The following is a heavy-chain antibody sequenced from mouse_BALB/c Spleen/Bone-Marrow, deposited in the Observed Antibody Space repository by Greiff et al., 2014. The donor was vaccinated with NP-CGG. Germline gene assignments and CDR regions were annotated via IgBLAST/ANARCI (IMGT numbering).Heavy chain of an antibody. Sequence: QVQLQQPGPELVKPGASVRISCKAAGYTFTSYYIHWVKQRPGQGLEWIGWIYPGNVNTKYNEKFKGKATLTVDKSSSTAYFLLSSLTSEDSAVYFCAREANWNFDYWGQGTTLTVSS. CDR3: AREANWNFDY. CDR2: IYPGNVNT. J-gene: IGHJ2*01. D-gene: IGHD4-1*01. CDR1: GYTFTSYY. V-gene: IGHV1S56*01.